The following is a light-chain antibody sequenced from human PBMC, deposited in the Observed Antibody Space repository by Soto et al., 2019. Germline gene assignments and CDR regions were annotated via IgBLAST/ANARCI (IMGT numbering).Light chain of an antibody. J-gene: IGLJ1*01. V-gene: IGLV2-14*03. CDR3: RSYTSTATYV. Sequence: QSALAQPASVSGSPGQSIAISCAGNSSEVGGYDYVSWYQQHPDKAPKLILYDVSNRPSGISFRFSGSKSGNTDSLTISGLQAEDEADYYCRSYTSTATYVFGTGTKFTVL. CDR1: SSEVGGYDY. CDR2: DVS.